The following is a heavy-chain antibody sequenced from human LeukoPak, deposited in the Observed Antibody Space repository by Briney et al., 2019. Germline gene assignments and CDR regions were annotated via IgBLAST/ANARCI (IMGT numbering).Heavy chain of an antibody. J-gene: IGHJ4*02. V-gene: IGHV1-2*02. D-gene: IGHD4-11*01. Sequence: PGASVKVSCKASGYTFSGYYMHWVRQAPGQGLEWMGWINPNSGDTNYAQRFQGRVTMTRDTSISTAYMELSRLRSDDTAVYYCARGQPPEYSNYDVHFDYWGQGTLVTVSS. CDR2: INPNSGDT. CDR1: GYTFSGYY. CDR3: ARGQPPEYSNYDVHFDY.